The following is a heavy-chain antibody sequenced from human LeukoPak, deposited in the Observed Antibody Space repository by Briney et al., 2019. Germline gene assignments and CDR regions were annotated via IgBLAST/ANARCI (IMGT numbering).Heavy chain of an antibody. CDR1: GGSFSGSN. J-gene: IGHJ4*02. Sequence: SETLSLTCAVYGGSFSGSNWSWIRQPPGKGLEWIGEIYNSGSTIYNPSLKSRVTISVDTSKNQFSLNQISVTAADTAVYYCVRAYDYWGQGTLVTVSS. V-gene: IGHV4-34*01. CDR3: VRAYDY. CDR2: IYNSGST.